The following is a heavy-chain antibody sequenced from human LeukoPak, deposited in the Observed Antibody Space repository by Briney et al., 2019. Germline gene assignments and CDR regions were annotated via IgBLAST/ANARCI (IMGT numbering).Heavy chain of an antibody. D-gene: IGHD6-25*01. Sequence: PAGSLFLSCAASGFTFSNYENKWVRQAPGKGLEWVSYISSSGDTKYYADSVKGRFTISRDNGKSSLSLQMNSLRAEDTAAYYCARDSTGDYWGQGALSIVSS. CDR1: GFTFSNYE. CDR3: ARDSTGDY. CDR2: ISSSGDTK. J-gene: IGHJ4*02. V-gene: IGHV3-48*03.